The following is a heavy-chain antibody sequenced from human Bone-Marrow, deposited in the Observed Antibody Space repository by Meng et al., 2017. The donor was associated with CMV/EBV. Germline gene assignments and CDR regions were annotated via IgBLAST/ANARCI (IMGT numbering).Heavy chain of an antibody. CDR1: GLTFSSYA. CDR3: AKCQGKLRLVNDVYGMDV. CDR2: IWYDGSNK. V-gene: IGHV3-33*06. D-gene: IGHD3-9*01. Sequence: GGSLRLSCAASGLTFSSYAMHWVRKAPGKGLEWVAVIWYDGSNKLYADSVKGRFTISRENSKNTGFLQMNGLRAEGTAVYYCAKCQGKLRLVNDVYGMDVWGQGATVTVSS. J-gene: IGHJ6*02.